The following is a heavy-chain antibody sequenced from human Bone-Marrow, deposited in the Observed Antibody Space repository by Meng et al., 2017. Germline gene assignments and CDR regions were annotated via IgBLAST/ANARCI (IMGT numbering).Heavy chain of an antibody. CDR2: VYYSGNT. J-gene: IGHJ4*02. Sequence: GSLRLSCTVSGGSINSGDYYWGWIRQPPGKGLEWIGSVYYSGNTYYNPSLQSRVTISVDTSKNQFSLKLTSVTAADTAVYYCVTGNTWYYFDYWGQGTLVTVSS. V-gene: IGHV4-39*07. CDR3: VTGNTWYYFDY. CDR1: GGSINSGDYY.